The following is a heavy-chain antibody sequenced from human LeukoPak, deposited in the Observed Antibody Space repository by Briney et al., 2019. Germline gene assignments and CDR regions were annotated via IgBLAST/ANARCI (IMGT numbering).Heavy chain of an antibody. Sequence: HPSETLSLTCAVSGGSISSSNWWSWVRQPPGKGLEWIGEIYHSGSTNYNPSLKSRVTISVDKSKNQFSLKLSSVTAADTAVYYCARGPADYNKLKPGDRDGYNYKSKRTPFDYWGQGTLVTVSS. D-gene: IGHD5-24*01. CDR2: IYHSGST. V-gene: IGHV4-4*02. CDR1: GGSISSSNW. J-gene: IGHJ4*02. CDR3: ARGPADYNKLKPGDRDGYNYKSKRTPFDY.